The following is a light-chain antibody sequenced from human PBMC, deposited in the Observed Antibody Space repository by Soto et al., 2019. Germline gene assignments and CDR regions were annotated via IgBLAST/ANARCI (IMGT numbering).Light chain of an antibody. J-gene: IGLJ1*01. CDR3: SSYPNINTRACV. CDR2: EIS. CDR1: NNDIGNYKY. Sequence: QSALTQPASVSGSPGQSITISCTVTNNDIGNYKYVSWYQQHPGKAPKLLIYEISNRPSGISNRFSGSKSGNTASLTISGLQAEEEAEYYCSSYPNINTRACVFGTGPKVTVL. V-gene: IGLV2-14*01.